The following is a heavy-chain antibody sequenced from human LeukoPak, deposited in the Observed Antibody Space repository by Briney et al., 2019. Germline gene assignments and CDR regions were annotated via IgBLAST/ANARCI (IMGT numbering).Heavy chain of an antibody. V-gene: IGHV3-66*02. Sequence: PGGSLRLSCAASGFTVSSNYMSWVRQAPGNGLEWVSVIYSGGSTYYADSVQGRFTISRDNSKTTLYLQMTSLRAEDTAVYYCAWADFWRGYGNFDYWGQGTLVTVSS. J-gene: IGHJ4*02. CDR1: GFTVSSNY. CDR3: AWADFWRGYGNFDY. CDR2: IYSGGST. D-gene: IGHD3-3*01.